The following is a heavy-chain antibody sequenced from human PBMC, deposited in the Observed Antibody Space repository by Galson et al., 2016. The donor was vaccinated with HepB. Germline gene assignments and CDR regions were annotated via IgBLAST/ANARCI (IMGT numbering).Heavy chain of an antibody. J-gene: IGHJ6*02. CDR1: GFTFSSYS. CDR3: ARWALWSSGWYRDDHYYGMDG. CDR2: ISSSSSYI. V-gene: IGHV3-21*01. D-gene: IGHD6-19*01. Sequence: SLRLSCADSGFTFSSYSMNWVRQAPGTGLEWVSSISSSSSYIYYAEPVKGRSTISRDNARNSRYLQMNSLRAEDTAVYYCARWALWSSGWYRDDHYYGMDGWGQGTTVTVSS.